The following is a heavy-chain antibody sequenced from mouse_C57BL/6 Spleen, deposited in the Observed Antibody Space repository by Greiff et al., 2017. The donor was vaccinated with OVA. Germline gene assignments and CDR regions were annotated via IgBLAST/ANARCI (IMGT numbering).Heavy chain of an antibody. V-gene: IGHV1-64*01. Sequence: QVQLQQPGAELVKPGASVKLSCKASGYTFTSYWMHWVKQRPGQGLEWIGMIHPNSGSTNYNEKFKSKATLTVDKSSSTAYMQLSSLTSEDSAVYYCARSITTVVATNFDVWGTGTTVTVSS. CDR1: GYTFTSYW. CDR2: IHPNSGST. J-gene: IGHJ1*03. CDR3: ARSITTVVATNFDV. D-gene: IGHD1-1*01.